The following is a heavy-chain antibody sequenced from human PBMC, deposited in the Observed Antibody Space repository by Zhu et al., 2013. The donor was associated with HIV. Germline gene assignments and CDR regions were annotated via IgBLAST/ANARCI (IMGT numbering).Heavy chain of an antibody. CDR3: AREGKWKVFDWFDP. CDR1: GGSISSDY. D-gene: IGHD1-1*01. Sequence: QVQLQESGPGLVKPSEPLSLTCSVSGGSISSDYWSWIRQPPGKGLEWIGNINYRGRTNYNPSLNSRVTISVDTSKNQFSLKLISVTSADTAIYYCAREGKWKVFDWFDPWGQGTLVTVSS. CDR2: INYRGRT. J-gene: IGHJ5*02. V-gene: IGHV4-59*01.